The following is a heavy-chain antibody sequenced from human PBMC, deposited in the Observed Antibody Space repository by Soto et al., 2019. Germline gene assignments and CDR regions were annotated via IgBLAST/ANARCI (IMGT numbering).Heavy chain of an antibody. Sequence: SETLSLTCAVYGGSFSGYYWSWIRQPPGKGLEWIGEINHSGSTNYNPSLKSRVTISVDTSKNQFSLKLSSVTAADTAVYYCVRGHIAVAGTESYGMDVWGQGTTVTVSS. V-gene: IGHV4-34*01. J-gene: IGHJ6*02. CDR2: INHSGST. CDR1: GGSFSGYY. CDR3: VRGHIAVAGTESYGMDV. D-gene: IGHD6-19*01.